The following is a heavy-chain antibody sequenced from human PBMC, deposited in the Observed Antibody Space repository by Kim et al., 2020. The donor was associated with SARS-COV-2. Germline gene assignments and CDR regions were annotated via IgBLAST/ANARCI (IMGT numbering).Heavy chain of an antibody. CDR2: IIPIFGTA. CDR1: GGTFSSYA. CDR3: ARVLRAHIVVGRGYGMDV. Sequence: SVKVSCKASGGTFSSYAISWVRQAPGQGLEWMGGIIPIFGTANYAQKFQGRVTITADESTSTAYMELSSLRSEDTAVYYCARVLRAHIVVGRGYGMDVWGQGTTVTVSS. D-gene: IGHD2-2*01. J-gene: IGHJ6*02. V-gene: IGHV1-69*13.